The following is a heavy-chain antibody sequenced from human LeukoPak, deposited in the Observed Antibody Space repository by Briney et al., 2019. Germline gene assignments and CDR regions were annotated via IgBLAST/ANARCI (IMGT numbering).Heavy chain of an antibody. CDR2: IYYSGST. CDR1: GGSISSYY. V-gene: IGHV4-59*01. J-gene: IGHJ6*03. CDR3: ARVMRGSGSYYYMDV. D-gene: IGHD3-10*01. Sequence: SEILSLTCTVSGGSISSYYWSWIRQPPGKGLEWIGYIYYSGSTNYNPSLKSRVTISVDTSKNQFSLKLSSVTAADTAVYYCARVMRGSGSYYYMDVWGKGTTVTVSS.